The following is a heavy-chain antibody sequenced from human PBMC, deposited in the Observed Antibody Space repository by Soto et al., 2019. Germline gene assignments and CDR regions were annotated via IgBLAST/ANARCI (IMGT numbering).Heavy chain of an antibody. CDR2: ISSSSSYI. Sequence: EVQLMESGGGLVKPGGSLRLSCAASGFTFSSYSMNWVRQAPGKGLEWVSSISSSSSYIYYADSVKGRFTISRDNAKNSLYLQMNSLRAEDTAVYYCARGDYDFPNWFDPWGQGTLVTVSS. V-gene: IGHV3-21*01. J-gene: IGHJ5*02. CDR3: ARGDYDFPNWFDP. CDR1: GFTFSSYS. D-gene: IGHD3-3*01.